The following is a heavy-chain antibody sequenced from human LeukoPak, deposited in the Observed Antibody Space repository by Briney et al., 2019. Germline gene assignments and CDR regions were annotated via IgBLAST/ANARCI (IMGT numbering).Heavy chain of an antibody. CDR3: ARQPYGSGSYLGYYYYGMDV. D-gene: IGHD3-10*01. CDR1: GGSISSYY. V-gene: IGHV4-4*07. CDR2: IYTSGST. Sequence: SETLSLTCTVSGGSISSYYWSWIRQPAGKGLEWIGRIYTSGSTYYNPSLKSRVTISVDTSKNQFSLKLSSVTAADTAVYYCARQPYGSGSYLGYYYYGMDVWGQGTTVTVSS. J-gene: IGHJ6*02.